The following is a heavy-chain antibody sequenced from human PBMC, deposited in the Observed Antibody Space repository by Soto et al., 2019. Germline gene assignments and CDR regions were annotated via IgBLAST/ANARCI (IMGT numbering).Heavy chain of an antibody. D-gene: IGHD6-19*01. V-gene: IGHV4-4*02. CDR1: GDSITTNKW. CDR2: VYHTGLT. Sequence: SETLSLTCAVSGDSITTNKWWSWVRQPPGKGLEWIGEVYHTGLTNYNSSLKSRVTMSVDTSKNQFSLKLTSVTAADTAVYYCARDVAVPGESDRFDQWGQGTLVTVSS. J-gene: IGHJ4*02. CDR3: ARDVAVPGESDRFDQ.